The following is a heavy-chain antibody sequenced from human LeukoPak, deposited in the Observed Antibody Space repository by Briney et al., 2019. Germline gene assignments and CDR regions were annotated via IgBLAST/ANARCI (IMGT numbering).Heavy chain of an antibody. Sequence: GGSLRLSCAASGIYDMSWVRQAPGKGLEWVSSISDNDENTYYADSVKGRFTMSRDNSRNTLYLQMNNLRAEDTAVYYCANTLTVVTRRWGTTLDYWGQGTLVTVSS. J-gene: IGHJ4*02. D-gene: IGHD4-23*01. CDR2: ISDNDENT. CDR3: ANTLTVVTRRWGTTLDY. CDR1: GIYD. V-gene: IGHV3-23*01.